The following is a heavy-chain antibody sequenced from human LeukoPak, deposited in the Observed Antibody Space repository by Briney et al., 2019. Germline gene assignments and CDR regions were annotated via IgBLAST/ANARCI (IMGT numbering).Heavy chain of an antibody. CDR2: INSDGSST. CDR3: ARPGGYSANDAFDI. D-gene: IGHD5-12*01. CDR1: GFTFSSYW. Sequence: PGGSLRLSCAASGFTFSSYWMHWVRQAPGKGLVWFSRINSDGSSTSYADSVKGRFTISRDNAQNTLYLQMNSLRAEDTAVYYCARPGGYSANDAFDIWGQGTMVTVSS. V-gene: IGHV3-74*01. J-gene: IGHJ3*02.